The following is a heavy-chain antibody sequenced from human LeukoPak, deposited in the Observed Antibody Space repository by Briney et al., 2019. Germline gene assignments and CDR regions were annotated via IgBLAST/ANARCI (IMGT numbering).Heavy chain of an antibody. V-gene: IGHV1-2*02. D-gene: IGHD1-26*01. J-gene: IGHJ4*02. CDR2: INPNSGGT. Sequence: ASVKVSCKASGYTFTGYYMHWVRQAPGQGLEWMGWINPNSGGTNYAQKFQGRVTMTRDTSISTAYMELSRLRSDDTAVYYCARAEEWELPPKTYWGQGTLVTVSS. CDR1: GYTFTGYY. CDR3: ARAEEWELPPKTY.